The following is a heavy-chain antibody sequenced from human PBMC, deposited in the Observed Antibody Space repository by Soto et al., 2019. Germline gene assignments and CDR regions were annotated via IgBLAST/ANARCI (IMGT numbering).Heavy chain of an antibody. CDR2: INPSGDIT. J-gene: IGHJ4*02. Sequence: QVQLVQSGAEVKKPGASVKVSCKASGYSFTSYYIHWVRQAPGQGLEWMGIINPSGDITLYAQKCQDRVCMPRDTSTSTTYMELRSPRSKDTAVYYCARSQLEMWYPGLYFDHWGQGTLVTVSS. V-gene: IGHV1-46*01. CDR1: GYSFTSYY. D-gene: IGHD2-15*01. CDR3: ARSQLEMWYPGLYFDH.